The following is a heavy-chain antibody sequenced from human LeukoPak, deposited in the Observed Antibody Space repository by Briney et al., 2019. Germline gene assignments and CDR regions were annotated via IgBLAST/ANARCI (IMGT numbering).Heavy chain of an antibody. CDR3: ARDSRDSGSYYPGYGMDV. Sequence: ASVKVSCKGSGYTFTGYYMHWVRQAPGQGLEWMGWINPNSGGTNYAQKFQDWVTMTRDTSISTACMELSRLRSDDTAIYYCARDSRDSGSYYPGYGMDVWGQGTTVTVSS. D-gene: IGHD3-10*01. J-gene: IGHJ6*02. CDR2: INPNSGGT. CDR1: GYTFTGYY. V-gene: IGHV1-2*04.